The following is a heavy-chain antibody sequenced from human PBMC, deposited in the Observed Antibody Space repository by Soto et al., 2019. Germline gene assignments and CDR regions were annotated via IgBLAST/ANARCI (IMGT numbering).Heavy chain of an antibody. V-gene: IGHV4-59*08. CDR3: ARRRMYYDILTGYYRDYYYYYMDV. D-gene: IGHD3-9*01. Sequence: SETLSLTCTVSGGSISSYYWSWIRQPPGKGLEWIGYIYYSGSTNYNPSLKSRVTISVDTSKNQFSLKLSSVTAADTAVYYCARRRMYYDILTGYYRDYYYYYMDVWGKGTTVTVSS. J-gene: IGHJ6*03. CDR2: IYYSGST. CDR1: GGSISSYY.